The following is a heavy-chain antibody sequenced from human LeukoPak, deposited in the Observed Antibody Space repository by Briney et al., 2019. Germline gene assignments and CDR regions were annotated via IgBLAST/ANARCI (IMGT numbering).Heavy chain of an antibody. V-gene: IGHV4-30-4*01. Sequence: PSQTLSLTCTVSGGSISSGDYCWSWIRQPPGKGLEGIGYIYYSGSTYYNPSLKSRVTISVDTSKNQFSLKLSSVTAADTAVYYCATGPIDTAMADYYYYGMDVWGKGTTVTVSS. CDR3: ATGPIDTAMADYYYYGMDV. J-gene: IGHJ6*04. CDR1: GGSISSGDYC. CDR2: IYYSGST. D-gene: IGHD5-18*01.